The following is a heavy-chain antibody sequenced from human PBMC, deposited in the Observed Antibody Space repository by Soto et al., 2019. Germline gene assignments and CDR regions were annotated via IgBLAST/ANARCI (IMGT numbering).Heavy chain of an antibody. V-gene: IGHV4-30-4*01. J-gene: IGHJ5*02. CDR2: IYYSGST. CDR1: GGSISSGGYC. CDR3: ARSENNWFDP. Sequence: PSETLSLTCTVSGGSISSGGYCWSWIRQPPGKGLEWIGYIYYSGSTYYNPSLKSRVTISVATSKNHFSLTLSSVTAAATAFYFCARSENNWFDPWGQGTLVTVSS.